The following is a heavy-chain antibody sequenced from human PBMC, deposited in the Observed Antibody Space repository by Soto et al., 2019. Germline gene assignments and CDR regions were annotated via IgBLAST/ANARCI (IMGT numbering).Heavy chain of an antibody. CDR2: ISGSGGST. J-gene: IGHJ4*02. CDR1: GFTFSSYA. CDR3: AKPYDYIWGSYRPLDYFDY. V-gene: IGHV3-23*01. D-gene: IGHD3-16*02. Sequence: EVQLLESWGGLVQPGGSLRLSCAASGFTFSSYAMSWVRQAPGKGLEWVSAISGSGGSTYYADSVKGRFTISRDNSKNTLYLQMNSLRAEDTAVYYCAKPYDYIWGSYRPLDYFDYWGQGTLVTVSS.